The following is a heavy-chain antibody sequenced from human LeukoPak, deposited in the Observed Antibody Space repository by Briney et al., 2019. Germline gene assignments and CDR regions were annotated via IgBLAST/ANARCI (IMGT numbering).Heavy chain of an antibody. J-gene: IGHJ4*02. CDR3: ASGDYYDY. CDR2: IYSGGTT. D-gene: IGHD2-15*01. CDR1: GFTVRSNY. Sequence: PGGSLTLSCAVSGFTVRSNYMSWVRQAPGKGLEWVSVIYSGGTTYYADSVKGRFTISRDNSKNTLFLQMNSLRAEDTAVYYCASGDYYDYWGQGILVTVSS. V-gene: IGHV3-66*01.